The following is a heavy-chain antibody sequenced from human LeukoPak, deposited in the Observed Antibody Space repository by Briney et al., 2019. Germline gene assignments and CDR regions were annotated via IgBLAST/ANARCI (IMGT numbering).Heavy chain of an antibody. CDR1: GFTFTSSA. V-gene: IGHV1-58*02. Sequence: GASVKVSCKASGFTFTSSAMQWVRQARGQRLEWIGWIVVGSGNTNYAQKFQERVTITRDMSTSTAYMELSSLRSEDTAVYYCAAVQEPLWFGESPLVHGMDVWGQGTTVTVSS. CDR2: IVVGSGNT. CDR3: AAVQEPLWFGESPLVHGMDV. D-gene: IGHD3-10*01. J-gene: IGHJ6*02.